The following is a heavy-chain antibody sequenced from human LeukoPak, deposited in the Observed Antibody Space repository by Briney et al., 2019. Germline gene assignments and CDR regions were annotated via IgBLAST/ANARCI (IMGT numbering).Heavy chain of an antibody. D-gene: IGHD3-22*01. CDR1: GFTFSSYS. J-gene: IGHJ4*02. V-gene: IGHV3-21*01. CDR3: ARAARKYYYDSSGYYYFDY. Sequence: SGGSLRPSCAASGFTFSSYSMNWVRQAPGKGLEWVSSISSSSSYIYYADSVKGRFTISRDNAKNSLYLQMNSLRAEDTAVYYCARAARKYYYDSSGYYYFDYWGQGTLVTVSS. CDR2: ISSSSSYI.